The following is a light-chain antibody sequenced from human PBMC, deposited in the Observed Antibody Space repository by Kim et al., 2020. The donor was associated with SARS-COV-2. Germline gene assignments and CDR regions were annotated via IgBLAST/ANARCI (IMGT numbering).Light chain of an antibody. CDR3: AVWDDSLNAVV. CDR2: YDD. CDR1: SSNIASYA. Sequence: RQRVTISCSGSSSNIASYAVNWYQQLPGKAPKLLIYYDDLVPSGVSDRFSGSKSGTSASLAISGLQSEDEADYYCAVWDDSLNAVVFGGGTQLTVL. J-gene: IGLJ2*01. V-gene: IGLV1-36*01.